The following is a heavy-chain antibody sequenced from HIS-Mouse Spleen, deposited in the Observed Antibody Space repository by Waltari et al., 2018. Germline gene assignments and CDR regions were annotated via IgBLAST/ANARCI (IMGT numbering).Heavy chain of an antibody. D-gene: IGHD6-13*01. CDR3: AREIPYSSSWYDWYFDL. Sequence: QLQLQESGPGLVKPSETLSLTCTVSGGSIRSSSYYRGRIRQPPGKGLEWIGSIYYSGSTYYNPSLKSRVTISVDTSKNQFSLKLSSVTAADTAVYYCAREIPYSSSWYDWYFDLWGRGTLVTVSS. CDR1: GGSIRSSSYY. J-gene: IGHJ2*01. CDR2: IYYSGST. V-gene: IGHV4-39*07.